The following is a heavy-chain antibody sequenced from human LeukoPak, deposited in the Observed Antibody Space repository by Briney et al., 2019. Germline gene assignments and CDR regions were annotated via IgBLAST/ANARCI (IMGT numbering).Heavy chain of an antibody. Sequence: GASVKVSCKASGGTFSSYAISWVRQVPGQGLEWMGGIIPIFGTANYAQKLQGRVTITADKSTSTAYMELSSLRSEDTAVYYCARALVGANFDYWGQGTLVTVSS. J-gene: IGHJ4*02. CDR3: ARALVGANFDY. V-gene: IGHV1-69*06. CDR1: GGTFSSYA. CDR2: IIPIFGTA. D-gene: IGHD1-26*01.